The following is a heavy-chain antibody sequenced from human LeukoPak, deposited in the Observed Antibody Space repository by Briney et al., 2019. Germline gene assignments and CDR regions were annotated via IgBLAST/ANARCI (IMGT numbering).Heavy chain of an antibody. CDR2: ISYDGSNK. CDR3: ARLGYFWSGYSPYYGMDV. V-gene: IGHV3-30-3*01. Sequence: PGGSLRLSCAASGFTFSSYAMHWVRQAPGKGLEWVAVISYDGSNKYYADSVKGRFTISRDNSKNTLYLQMNSLRAEDTAVYYCARLGYFWSGYSPYYGMDVWGQGTTVTVSS. D-gene: IGHD3-3*01. CDR1: GFTFSSYA. J-gene: IGHJ6*02.